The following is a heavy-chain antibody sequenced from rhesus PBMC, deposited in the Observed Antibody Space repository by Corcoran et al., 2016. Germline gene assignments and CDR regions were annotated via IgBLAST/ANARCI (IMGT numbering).Heavy chain of an antibody. D-gene: IGHD6-31*01. J-gene: IGHJ4*01. V-gene: IGHV4-165*01. CDR3: ASRYSSGWHYFDY. CDR2: IRGSSRST. Sequence: QVQLQESGPGLVKPSETLSLTCAVSGGSFSGYYWGWIRQPPGKGLGWIGYIRGSSRSTDYNPSLKSRVTISTDTSKNQFSLTLSSVTAADTAVYYCASRYSSGWHYFDYWGQGVLVTVSS. CDR1: GGSFSGYY.